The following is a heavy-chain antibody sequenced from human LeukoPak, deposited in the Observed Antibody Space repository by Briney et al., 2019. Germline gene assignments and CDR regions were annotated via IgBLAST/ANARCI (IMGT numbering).Heavy chain of an antibody. CDR3: ARARDSSAWFSSDH. CDR2: IQQDGSEK. Sequence: GGSLRLSCAASGFTFSSYWMNWVRQAPGKGLEWVANIQQDGSEKYYVDSVTGRFTISRDNAKSSMYLQMNSLRAEDTALYYCARARDSSAWFSSDHWGQGTLVTVSS. V-gene: IGHV3-7*04. J-gene: IGHJ5*02. D-gene: IGHD6-13*01. CDR1: GFTFSSYW.